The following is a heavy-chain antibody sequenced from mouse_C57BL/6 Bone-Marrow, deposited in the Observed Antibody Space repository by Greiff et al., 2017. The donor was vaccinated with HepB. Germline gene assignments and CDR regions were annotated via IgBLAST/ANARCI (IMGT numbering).Heavy chain of an antibody. J-gene: IGHJ3*01. CDR1: GYTFTSYW. V-gene: IGHV1-74*01. CDR2: IHPSDSYT. D-gene: IGHD1-1*01. Sequence: QVQLQQPGAELVKPGASVKVSCKASGYTFTSYWMHWVKQRPGQGLEWIGRIHPSDSYTNYNQKFKGKATLTVDKSSSTAYMQLSSLTSEDSAVYYCAIGDYYGSPFAYWGQGTLVTVSA. CDR3: AIGDYYGSPFAY.